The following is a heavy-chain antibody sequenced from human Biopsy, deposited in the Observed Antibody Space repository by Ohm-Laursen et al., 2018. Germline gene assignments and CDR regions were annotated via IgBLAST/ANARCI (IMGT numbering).Heavy chain of an antibody. CDR1: GGSIYNFF. V-gene: IGHV4-34*01. J-gene: IGHJ4*02. CDR2: INQSGET. Sequence: SDTLSLTCTVSGGSIYNFFWSWIRQPPGKGLEWIGQINQSGETKYNPSLQSRVTISAEVSKNQFSLKLRSLTAADTAIYYCGNEVYGRDYWGQGARVTVSS. D-gene: IGHD4-17*01. CDR3: GNEVYGRDY.